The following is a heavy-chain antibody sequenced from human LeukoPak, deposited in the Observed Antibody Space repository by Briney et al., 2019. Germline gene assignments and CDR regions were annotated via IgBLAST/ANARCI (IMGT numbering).Heavy chain of an antibody. V-gene: IGHV3-64*01. CDR1: GFSFSGYS. D-gene: IGHD3-16*01. Sequence: PGGSLRLSCAASGFSFSGYSMDWVRQAPGKGLEYVSAINSNGDSTNYANSVRGRFTISRDDSKNTLYLQMGSLRAEDMAVYYCTREGSVAAFGTRRPFDYWGQGTLVTVSS. CDR2: INSNGDST. CDR3: TREGSVAAFGTRRPFDY. J-gene: IGHJ4*02.